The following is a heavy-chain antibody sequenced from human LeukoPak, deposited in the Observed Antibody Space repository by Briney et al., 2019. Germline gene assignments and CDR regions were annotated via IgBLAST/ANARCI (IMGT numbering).Heavy chain of an antibody. CDR3: AKVTVDTIGGIDY. D-gene: IGHD3-16*01. CDR2: INGSGGRT. CDR1: GFTLTSYA. V-gene: IGHV3-23*01. J-gene: IGHJ4*02. Sequence: GGSLRLSCAASGFTLTSYAMYWVRQAPGKGLEWVSGINGSGGRTYYADSVKGRFTISRDISKNTLYLQMNSLRAEDTAVYYCAKVTVDTIGGIDYWGQGTLVTVSS.